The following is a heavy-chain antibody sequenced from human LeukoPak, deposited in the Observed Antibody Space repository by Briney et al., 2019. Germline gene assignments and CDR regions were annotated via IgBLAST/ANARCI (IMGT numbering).Heavy chain of an antibody. J-gene: IGHJ4*02. Sequence: SETLSLTCTVSGGSISSYYWSWIRQPPGKGLEWIGYIYYSGSTNYNPSLKSRVTISVDTSKNQFSLKLSSVTAADTAVYYCAKDTWELPTGFDYWGQGTLVTVSS. D-gene: IGHD1-26*01. CDR1: GGSISSYY. CDR2: IYYSGST. V-gene: IGHV4-59*12. CDR3: AKDTWELPTGFDY.